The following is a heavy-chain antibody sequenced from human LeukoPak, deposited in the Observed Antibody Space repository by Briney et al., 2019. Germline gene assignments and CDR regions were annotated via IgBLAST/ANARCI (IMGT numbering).Heavy chain of an antibody. V-gene: IGHV4-39*01. CDR2: IYYSGNT. D-gene: IGHD3/OR15-3a*01. CDR3: ARQTGSGLFILP. J-gene: IGHJ4*02. CDR1: GVSISSSNSY. Sequence: SETLSLTCTVSGVSISSSNSYRGWIRQPPGKGLEWIGSIYYSGNTYYNASLKSQVSISIDTSKNQFSLRLTSVTAADTAVYYCARQTGSGLFILPGGQGTLVTVSS.